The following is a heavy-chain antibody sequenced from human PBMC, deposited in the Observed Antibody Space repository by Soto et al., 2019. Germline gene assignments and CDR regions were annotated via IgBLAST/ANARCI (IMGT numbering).Heavy chain of an antibody. CDR1: GITFSNAW. D-gene: IGHD3-16*01. Sequence: EVQLVESGGGLVEPGGSLRLSCAASGITFSNAWMNWVRKAPGKGLEYIGRIRSKTDGGTTEYAAPVEGRFTVSRDDSKNTLSLQMSGLKAEETAVYSCTTKRPGTNVCANWGQGTLVTVSS. V-gene: IGHV3-15*01. CDR3: TTKRPGTNVCAN. J-gene: IGHJ1*01. CDR2: IRSKTDGGTT.